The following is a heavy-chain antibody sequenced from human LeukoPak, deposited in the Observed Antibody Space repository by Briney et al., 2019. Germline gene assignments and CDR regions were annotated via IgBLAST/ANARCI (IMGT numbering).Heavy chain of an antibody. V-gene: IGHV4-59*01. D-gene: IGHD3-22*01. CDR2: IYYSGST. CDR3: ARATLTYYYDSSGYEVYYYYGMDV. CDR1: GGSISSYY. Sequence: SETLSLTCTVSGGSISSYYWSWIRQPPGKGLEWIGYIYYSGSTNYNPSLKSRVTISVDTSKNQFSLKLSSVTAADTAVYYCARATLTYYYDSSGYEVYYYYGMDVWGQGTTVTVSS. J-gene: IGHJ6*02.